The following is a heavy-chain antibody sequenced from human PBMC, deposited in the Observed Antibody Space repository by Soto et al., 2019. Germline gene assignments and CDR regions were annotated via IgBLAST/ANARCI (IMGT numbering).Heavy chain of an antibody. Sequence: QITLKESGPTLVKPTQTLTLTCTFSGFSLSTSGVGVGWIRQPPGKALEWLALIYWDDDKRYSPSLKSRLTLTKDTSKNQVVLTMTNMDPVDTATYYCAHRNYHQVGANFDYWGQGTLVTVSS. CDR1: GFSLSTSGVG. V-gene: IGHV2-5*02. J-gene: IGHJ4*02. CDR2: IYWDDDK. D-gene: IGHD1-26*01. CDR3: AHRNYHQVGANFDY.